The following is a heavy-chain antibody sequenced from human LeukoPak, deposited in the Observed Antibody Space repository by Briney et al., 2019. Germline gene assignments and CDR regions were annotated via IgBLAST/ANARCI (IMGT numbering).Heavy chain of an antibody. J-gene: IGHJ6*03. CDR3: AKDHKAAAGYYYYYMDV. D-gene: IGHD6-13*01. CDR1: GFTFSSFA. CDR2: ISGSGGST. V-gene: IGHV3-23*01. Sequence: GGSLRLSCAASGFTFSSFAMSWVRQAPGRGLEWVSSISGSGGSTYYADSVEGRFTISRANSKNTLYLQMNSLRAEDTAVYYCAKDHKAAAGYYYYYMDVWGKGTTVTVSS.